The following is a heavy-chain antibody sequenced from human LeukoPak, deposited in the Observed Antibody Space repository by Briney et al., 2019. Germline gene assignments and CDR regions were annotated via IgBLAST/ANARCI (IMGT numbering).Heavy chain of an antibody. J-gene: IGHJ4*02. Sequence: ASVKVSCKASGYTFTSYGISWVRQAPGQGLEWMGWISAYNGNTNYAQKLQGRVTTTTDTSTSTAYMELRSLRSDDTAVYYCAIDSGSYYWDIQYYFDYWGQGTLVTVSS. CDR1: GYTFTSYG. D-gene: IGHD1-26*01. CDR3: AIDSGSYYWDIQYYFDY. CDR2: ISAYNGNT. V-gene: IGHV1-18*01.